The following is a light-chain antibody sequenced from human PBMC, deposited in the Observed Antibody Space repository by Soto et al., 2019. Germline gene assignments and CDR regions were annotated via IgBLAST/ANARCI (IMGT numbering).Light chain of an antibody. CDR1: GSDVGGYNF. CDR2: DGN. V-gene: IGLV2-14*03. J-gene: IGLJ2*01. Sequence: QSALTQPASVSGSPGQSITISCTGTGSDVGGYNFVSWYQQHPGKAPKLMIYDGNIRPSGVSNRFSGSKSGNTASLTISGLQAEDEADYYCCSYASSSTRVIFGGGTKLTVL. CDR3: CSYASSSTRVI.